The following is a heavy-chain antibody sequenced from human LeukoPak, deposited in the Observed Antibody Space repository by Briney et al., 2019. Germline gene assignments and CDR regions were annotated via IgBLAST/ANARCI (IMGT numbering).Heavy chain of an antibody. J-gene: IGHJ4*02. CDR2: IWYDESNK. D-gene: IGHD3-22*01. Sequence: GGSLRLSCAASGFTFSSYGMHWVRQAPGKGLEWVAVIWYDESNKYYTDSVKGRFTISRDNSKNTLYLQMNSLRAEDTAVYYCAKDRDYYDSSGYLDHWGQGTLVTVSS. CDR3: AKDRDYYDSSGYLDH. CDR1: GFTFSSYG. V-gene: IGHV3-33*06.